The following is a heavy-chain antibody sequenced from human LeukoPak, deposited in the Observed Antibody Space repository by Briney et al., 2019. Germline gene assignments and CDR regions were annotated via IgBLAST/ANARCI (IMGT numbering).Heavy chain of an antibody. V-gene: IGHV4-34*01. Sequence: PSETLSLTCAVYGGSFSGYYWSWIRQPPGKGLEWIGEINHSGSTNYNPSLKSRVTISVDTSKNQFSLKLSSVTAADTAVYYCARTPRYSSSWSPPFDYWGQGTLVTVSS. J-gene: IGHJ4*02. CDR3: ARTPRYSSSWSPPFDY. CDR1: GGSFSGYY. D-gene: IGHD6-13*01. CDR2: INHSGST.